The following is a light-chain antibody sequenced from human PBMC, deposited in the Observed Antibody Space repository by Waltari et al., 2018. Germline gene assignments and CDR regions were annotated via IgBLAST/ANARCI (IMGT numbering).Light chain of an antibody. J-gene: IGLJ2*01. V-gene: IGLV2-14*03. CDR2: DVS. Sequence: QSALTQPASVSGSPGQSITISCTGTSSDVGAYNYVSWYQQHPGKAPTLIIFDVSNRPSGVFTRFSGSKSGNTASLTISGLQAEDEADYYCSSYISSSTLELFGGGTSLTVL. CDR1: SSDVGAYNY. CDR3: SSYISSSTLEL.